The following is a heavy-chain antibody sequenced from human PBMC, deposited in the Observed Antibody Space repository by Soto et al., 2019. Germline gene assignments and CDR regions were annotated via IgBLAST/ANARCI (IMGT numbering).Heavy chain of an antibody. CDR1: GCTLSNYW. CDR2: INTDGSHT. D-gene: IGHD5-12*01. Sequence: EVQLVESGGVSVQPGGSLRLSCTASGCTLSNYWMHWVRQAPGKGLVWVSRINTDGSHTTYADSVKGRFTISRDNAKNTLYLQMNSLRDEDTAVYYCGRKRRGDGYTFGYWGQGALVTVSS. V-gene: IGHV3-74*01. CDR3: GRKRRGDGYTFGY. J-gene: IGHJ4*02.